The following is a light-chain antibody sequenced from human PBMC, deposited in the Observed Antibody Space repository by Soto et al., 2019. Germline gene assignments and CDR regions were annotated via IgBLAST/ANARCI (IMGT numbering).Light chain of an antibody. CDR3: MQGKHWPRWT. Sequence: DVVMTQSQLSLPVTLGQPASISCRSSQSLVYSDGNNYLNWFQQSPGQSPRRLLYKVSNLDSGVPNRFSASVSGTEFTLKISRVDIENVGLYYCMQGKHWPRWTCGPGTKVDIK. V-gene: IGKV2-30*01. CDR2: KVS. J-gene: IGKJ1*01. CDR1: QSLVYSDGNNY.